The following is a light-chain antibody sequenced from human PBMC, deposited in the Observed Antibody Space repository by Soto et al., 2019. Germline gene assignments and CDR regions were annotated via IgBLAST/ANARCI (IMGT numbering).Light chain of an antibody. CDR1: SSDVGGYNY. CDR2: DVT. Sequence: QSALTQPASGSGSPGQSITISCTGTSSDVGGYNYVSWYQHQPGKAPKLIIYDVTNRPSGVSNPFSGSKSGNTASLTISGLQPEDEADYYCSSYTTSNTRQIVFGTGTKLTVL. J-gene: IGLJ1*01. CDR3: SSYTTSNTRQIV. V-gene: IGLV2-14*03.